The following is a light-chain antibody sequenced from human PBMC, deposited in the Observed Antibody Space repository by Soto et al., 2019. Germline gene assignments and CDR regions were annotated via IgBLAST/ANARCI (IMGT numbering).Light chain of an antibody. CDR2: GAS. J-gene: IGKJ4*01. CDR1: QTVYNNY. CDR3: QQYGSSLT. V-gene: IGKV3-20*01. Sequence: EIVLTQSPDTLSLSPGERVTLSCRASQTVYNNYVAWYQQKPGQAPRPLIFGASSRATGIPDRFSGSVSGTDFSLSINRVEPEDSAVYYCQQYGSSLTLGGGTKVDIK.